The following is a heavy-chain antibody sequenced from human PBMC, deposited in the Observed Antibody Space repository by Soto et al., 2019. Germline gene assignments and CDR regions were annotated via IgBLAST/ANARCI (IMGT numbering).Heavy chain of an antibody. CDR3: ASARIAASGTSSAGHTYY. V-gene: IGHV1-69*01. J-gene: IGHJ6*01. D-gene: IGHD6-13*01. Sequence: QNTGQGLEWMGGIIPIFGTANYAQKFQGRVTITADEATSTAYMELSSLRSEDTAVYYCASARIAASGTSSAGHTYY. CDR2: IIPIFGTA.